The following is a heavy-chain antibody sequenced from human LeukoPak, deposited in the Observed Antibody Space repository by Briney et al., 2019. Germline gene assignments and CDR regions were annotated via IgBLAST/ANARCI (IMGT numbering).Heavy chain of an antibody. Sequence: GASVKVSCKASGYAFSSYYIHWVRQAPGQGLEWMGIINPSDGSTTYAQKFQGRVTITRDTSASTAYMELSSLRSEDTAVYYCARDPIGSSWPYYFDYWGQGTLVTVSS. CDR3: ARDPIGSSWPYYFDY. CDR2: INPSDGST. D-gene: IGHD6-13*01. V-gene: IGHV1-46*01. J-gene: IGHJ4*02. CDR1: GYAFSSYY.